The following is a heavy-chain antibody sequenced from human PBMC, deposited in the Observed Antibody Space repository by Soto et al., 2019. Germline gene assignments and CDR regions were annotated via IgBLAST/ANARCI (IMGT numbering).Heavy chain of an antibody. D-gene: IGHD5-18*01. Sequence: SETLSLTCAVYGGSFSGHYWSWIRQPPGKGLEWIGEINHSGSTNYNPSLKSRVTISVDTSKNQFSLKLSSVTAADTAVYYCARGPRVQLWFSWFDPWGQGTLVTVSS. CDR1: GGSFSGHY. CDR3: ARGPRVQLWFSWFDP. J-gene: IGHJ5*02. V-gene: IGHV4-34*01. CDR2: INHSGST.